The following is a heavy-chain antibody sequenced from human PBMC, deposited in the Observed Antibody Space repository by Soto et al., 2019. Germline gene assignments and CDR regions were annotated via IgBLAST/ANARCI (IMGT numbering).Heavy chain of an antibody. CDR3: ARDSAAGLNDY. D-gene: IGHD6-13*01. J-gene: IGHJ4*02. Sequence: QVQLVQSGAAVKKPGASVKVSCKASGYTFTSYGISRVRQAPGQGLEWVGWISAYNGNTNYAQKLQGRVTMTTDTSTSTACRELRSLRSDDTAVYYCARDSAAGLNDYWGKGTLVTGSS. CDR2: ISAYNGNT. V-gene: IGHV1-18*01. CDR1: GYTFTSYG.